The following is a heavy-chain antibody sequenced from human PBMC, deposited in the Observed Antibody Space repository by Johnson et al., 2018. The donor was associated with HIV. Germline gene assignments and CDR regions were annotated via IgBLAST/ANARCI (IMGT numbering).Heavy chain of an antibody. Sequence: QVQLVESGGGLVRPGGSLRLSCTASGFTFSSYGMNWVRQAPGKGLEWVAVISYDGSDKYYADSVKGRLTISRDNSKNTLYLQMNSLRAEDTAVYYCAKDPYDSSGYRRDAFDIWGQGTMVTVSS. J-gene: IGHJ3*02. V-gene: IGHV3-30*18. D-gene: IGHD3-22*01. CDR1: GFTFSSYG. CDR2: ISYDGSDK. CDR3: AKDPYDSSGYRRDAFDI.